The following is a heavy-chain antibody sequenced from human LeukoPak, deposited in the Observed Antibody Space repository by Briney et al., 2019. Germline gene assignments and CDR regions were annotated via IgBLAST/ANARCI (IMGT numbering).Heavy chain of an antibody. V-gene: IGHV3-30-3*01. CDR2: ISYDGSNK. CDR3: ARIAETTQVGATSHFDY. D-gene: IGHD1-26*01. J-gene: IGHJ4*02. CDR1: GFAFSGSA. Sequence: GGSLRLSCAASGFAFSGSALHWVRQAPGKGLEWVAVISYDGSNKYYADSVKGRFTISRDNSKNTLYLQMNSLRAEDTAVYYCARIAETTQVGATSHFDYWGQGTLVTVSS.